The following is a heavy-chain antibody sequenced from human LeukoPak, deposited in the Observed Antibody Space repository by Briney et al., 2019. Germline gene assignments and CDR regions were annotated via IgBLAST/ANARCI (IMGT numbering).Heavy chain of an antibody. V-gene: IGHV3-64D*09. J-gene: IGHJ4*02. CDR2: ISRNGGST. D-gene: IGHD3-10*01. CDR3: VKGDMVRGVRGSLDY. Sequence: GGSLRLSCSASGFTFSSYAMHWVRQAPGKGLEYVSAISRNGGSTYYADSVKGRFTISRDNSKNTLYLQMSSLRAEDTAVYYCVKGDMVRGVRGSLDYWGQGTLVPVSS. CDR1: GFTFSSYA.